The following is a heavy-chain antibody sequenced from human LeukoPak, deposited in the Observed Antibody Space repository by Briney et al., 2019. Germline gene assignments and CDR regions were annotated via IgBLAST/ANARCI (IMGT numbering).Heavy chain of an antibody. Sequence: SETLSLTCTVSGGSITSYYWNWVRQPAGKGLEWIGRIYTSGSTNYNPSLKSRVTMSVDTSKNQFSLKMSSVTATDTAVDYCARTGGSGTYYDGSFDYWGQGTLVTVSS. CDR3: ARTGGSGTYYDGSFDY. CDR1: GGSITSYY. D-gene: IGHD1-26*01. V-gene: IGHV4-4*07. CDR2: IYTSGST. J-gene: IGHJ4*02.